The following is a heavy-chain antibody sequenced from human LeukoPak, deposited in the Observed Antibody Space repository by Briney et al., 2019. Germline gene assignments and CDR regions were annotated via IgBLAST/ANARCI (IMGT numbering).Heavy chain of an antibody. CDR2: IYYTGST. CDR1: GGSISNYY. D-gene: IGHD3-10*02. Sequence: RSSETLSLACTVSGGSISNYYWNWIRQPPGKGLEWIGYIYYTGSTNYNPSLESRVTISVDTSKNEFSLKVRSVTAADTAVYYCARGNYVTDYWGQGTLVTVSS. J-gene: IGHJ4*02. CDR3: ARGNYVTDY. V-gene: IGHV4-59*01.